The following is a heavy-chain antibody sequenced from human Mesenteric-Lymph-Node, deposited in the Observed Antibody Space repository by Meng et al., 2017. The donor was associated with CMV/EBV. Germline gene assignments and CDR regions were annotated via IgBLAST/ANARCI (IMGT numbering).Heavy chain of an antibody. CDR3: ARRYSSGYYYFDY. CDR1: GGSFSGYY. V-gene: IGHV4-34*01. D-gene: IGHD6-19*01. CDR2: INDSGST. Sequence: TLSLTCAVYGGSFSGYYWSWIRQPPGKGLEWIGEINDSGSTNYNPSLKSRFTISVDTSKNQFSLKLSSVTAADTAVYFCARRYSSGYYYFDYWGQGSLVTVSS. J-gene: IGHJ4*02.